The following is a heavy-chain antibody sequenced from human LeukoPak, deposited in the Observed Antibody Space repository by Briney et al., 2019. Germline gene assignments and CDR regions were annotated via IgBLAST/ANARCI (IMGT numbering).Heavy chain of an antibody. V-gene: IGHV3-66*01. CDR1: GFTVSSNY. J-gene: IGHJ3*02. CDR2: IYSGGST. Sequence: PGGSLRLSCAASGFTVSSNYMSWVRQAPGKGLEWVSVIYSGGSTYYADSVKGRFTISRDNSKNTLYIQMNSLRAEDTAVYYCARWGRAMVTYHAFDIWGQGTMVTVSS. CDR3: ARWGRAMVTYHAFDI. D-gene: IGHD5-18*01.